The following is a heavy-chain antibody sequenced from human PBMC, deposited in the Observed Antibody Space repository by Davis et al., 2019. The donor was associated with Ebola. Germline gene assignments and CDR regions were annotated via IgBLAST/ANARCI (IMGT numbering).Heavy chain of an antibody. CDR2: IYYSGST. CDR1: GGSVSSGSYY. D-gene: IGHD3/OR15-3a*01. V-gene: IGHV4-61*01. Sequence: MPSETLSLTCTVSGGSVSSGSYYWSWIRQPPGKGLEWIGYIYYSGSTNYNPSLKSRVTISVDTSKNQFSLKLSSVTAADTAVYYCARGLPFDPWGQGTLVTVSS. CDR3: ARGLPFDP. J-gene: IGHJ5*02.